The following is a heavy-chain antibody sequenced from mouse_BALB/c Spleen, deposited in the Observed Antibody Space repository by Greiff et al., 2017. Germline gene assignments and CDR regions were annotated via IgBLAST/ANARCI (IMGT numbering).Heavy chain of an antibody. J-gene: IGHJ1*01. D-gene: IGHD2-1*01. CDR3: AREGNYV. Sequence: VQLKQPGAELVMPGASVKMSCKASGYTFTDYWMHWVKQRPGQGLEWIGAIDTSDSYTSYNQKFKGKATLTVDESSSTAYMQLSSLTSEDSAVYYCAREGNYVWGAGTTVTVSS. V-gene: IGHV1-69*01. CDR1: GYTFTDYW. CDR2: IDTSDSYT.